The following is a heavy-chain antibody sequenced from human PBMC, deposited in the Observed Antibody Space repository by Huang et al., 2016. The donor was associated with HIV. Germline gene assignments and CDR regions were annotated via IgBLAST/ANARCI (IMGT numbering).Heavy chain of an antibody. Sequence: QVQLVESGGGVVQPGRSLRLSCAASGFPFNNHAMHWVRQAPGEGRTWVAVIANDGSNNYYAESVKGRFTISRDSSKSTLFLHMTSLRTEDTAVYYCARAKDTWDAYDIWGQGTMVIVSS. V-gene: IGHV3-30-3*01. CDR3: ARAKDTWDAYDI. CDR1: GFPFNNHA. J-gene: IGHJ3*02. D-gene: IGHD5-18*01. CDR2: IANDGSNN.